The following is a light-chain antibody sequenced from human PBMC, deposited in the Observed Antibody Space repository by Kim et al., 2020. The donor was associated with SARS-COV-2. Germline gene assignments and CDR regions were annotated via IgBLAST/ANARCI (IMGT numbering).Light chain of an antibody. CDR1: WNDVGSFNY. J-gene: IGLJ2*01. V-gene: IGLV2-11*01. CDR2: DVN. CDR3: SSYAGYYTLI. Sequence: QSALTQPRSVSASPGQSVTVSCTGTWNDVGSFNYVSWYRQDPGKAPKLIIFDVNRRPSGVPDRFSGSKSANTASLTISRLQPDDESHYYCSSYAGYYTLIFGGGTEVTVL.